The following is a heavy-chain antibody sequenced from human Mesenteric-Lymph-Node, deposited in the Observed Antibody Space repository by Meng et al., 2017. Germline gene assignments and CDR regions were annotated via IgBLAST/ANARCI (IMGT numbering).Heavy chain of an antibody. CDR1: GGSISSGGFY. CDR2: IYYSGST. V-gene: IGHV4-31*03. CDR3: ARTNYGDYNWFDP. Sequence: QGPPQESGPGVVTPAQTLPLTCTVSGGSISSGGFYWSWIRQHPGKGLEWIGYIYYSGSTYYNPSLRSRVAISIDTSKNQFSLKLTSVTAADTAVYFCARTNYGDYNWFDPWGQGTLVTVSS. D-gene: IGHD4-17*01. J-gene: IGHJ5*02.